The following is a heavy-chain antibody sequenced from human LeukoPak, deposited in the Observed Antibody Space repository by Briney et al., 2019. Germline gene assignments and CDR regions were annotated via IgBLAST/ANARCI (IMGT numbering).Heavy chain of an antibody. Sequence: PGGSLRLSCAASGFTFTTYAMSWVRQAPGRGLEWVSAISGSGTRTYYADSVKGRFTASRDNSKNTLYLQMNSLRAEDTAIYYCAREPTAGGYVDYWGQGTLATVSS. D-gene: IGHD6-25*01. CDR3: AREPTAGGYVDY. CDR1: GFTFTTYA. J-gene: IGHJ4*02. CDR2: ISGSGTRT. V-gene: IGHV3-23*01.